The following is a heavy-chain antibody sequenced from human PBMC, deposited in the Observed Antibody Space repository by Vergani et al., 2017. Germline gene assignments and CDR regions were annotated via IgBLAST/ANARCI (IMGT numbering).Heavy chain of an antibody. Sequence: QVQLVQSGAEVKKPGASVKVSCKASGYTFTGYYMHWVRQAPGQGLEWMGWINPNSGGTNYAQKFQGRVTITADKSTSTAYMELSSLRSEDTAVYYCAREDGYNYSAWGQGTLVTVSS. V-gene: IGHV1-2*02. D-gene: IGHD5-24*01. CDR2: INPNSGGT. CDR1: GYTFTGYY. CDR3: AREDGYNYSA. J-gene: IGHJ5*02.